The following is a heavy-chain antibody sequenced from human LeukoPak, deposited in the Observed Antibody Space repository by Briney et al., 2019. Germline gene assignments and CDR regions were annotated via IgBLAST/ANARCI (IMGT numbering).Heavy chain of an antibody. CDR2: ISSSGNTI. D-gene: IGHD6-6*01. J-gene: IGHJ3*02. V-gene: IGHV3-48*03. CDR1: EFTFTSYE. Sequence: GGSLRLSCAASEFTFTSYELNWVRQAPGKGLEWVTYISSSGNTISYADSVKGRFTISRDNAKNSLYLQVISLRAEDTAVYYCARGPSIAARYDAFDIWGQGTMVTVSS. CDR3: ARGPSIAARYDAFDI.